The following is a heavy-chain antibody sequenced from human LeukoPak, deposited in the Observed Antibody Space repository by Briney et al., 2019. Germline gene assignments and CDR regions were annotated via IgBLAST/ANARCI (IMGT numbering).Heavy chain of an antibody. CDR2: INPNSGGT. J-gene: IGHJ5*02. V-gene: IGHV1-2*02. CDR1: GYTFTGYY. CDR3: ARTYYYGSGSYYTWFDP. Sequence: ASVKVSCKASGYTFTGYYMHWVRQAPGQGLEWMGWINPNSGGTNYAQKFQGRVTMTRDTSISTAYTELSSLRSEDTAVYYCARTYYYGSGSYYTWFDPWGQGTLVTVSS. D-gene: IGHD3-10*01.